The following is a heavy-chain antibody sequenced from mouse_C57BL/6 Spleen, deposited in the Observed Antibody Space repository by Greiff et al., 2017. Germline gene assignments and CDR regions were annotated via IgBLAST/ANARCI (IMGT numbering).Heavy chain of an antibody. CDR2: INPSNGGT. D-gene: IGHD2-4*01. CDR3: ARGPVNYDLYWYFDV. V-gene: IGHV1-53*01. J-gene: IGHJ1*03. CDR1: GYTFTSYW. Sequence: QVQLQQPGTELVKPGASVKLSCKASGYTFTSYWMHWVKQRPGQGLEWIGNINPSNGGTNYNEKFKSKATLTVDKSSSTAYMQLSSLTSEDSAVYYCARGPVNYDLYWYFDVWGTGTTVTVSS.